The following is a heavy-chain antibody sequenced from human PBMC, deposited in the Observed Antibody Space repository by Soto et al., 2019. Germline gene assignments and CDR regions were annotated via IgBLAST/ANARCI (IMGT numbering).Heavy chain of an antibody. CDR3: ARHLYSGYDWPIDY. Sequence: PGESLKISCETSGYNFPTYWIEWVRQMPGKGLEWMGIVYPGDSDTIYSPSFQGQVTISADKSVNTAYLQWSSLKASDTAMYYCARHLYSGYDWPIDYWGQGTLVTVSS. J-gene: IGHJ4*02. CDR2: VYPGDSDT. D-gene: IGHD5-12*01. CDR1: GYNFPTYW. V-gene: IGHV5-51*01.